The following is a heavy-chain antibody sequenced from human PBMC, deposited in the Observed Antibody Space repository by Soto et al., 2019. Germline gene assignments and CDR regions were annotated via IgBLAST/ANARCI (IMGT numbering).Heavy chain of an antibody. D-gene: IGHD3-22*01. V-gene: IGHV4-34*01. Sequence: PSETLSLTCAVSGVSFSGYYWNWIRQPPGKGLEWIGEINHGGSTNYNPSLESRVTISLDTSKNQFSLKLISVTAADTSVYYCARGAEDNYGGSGYVDYWGQGALVTVSS. CDR3: ARGAEDNYGGSGYVDY. J-gene: IGHJ4*02. CDR2: INHGGST. CDR1: GVSFSGYY.